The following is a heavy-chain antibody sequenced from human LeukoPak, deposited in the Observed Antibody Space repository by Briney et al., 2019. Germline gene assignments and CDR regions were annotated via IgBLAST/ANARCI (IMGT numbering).Heavy chain of an antibody. CDR3: AKVSYYDILSPSYYFDY. V-gene: IGHV3-23*01. J-gene: IGHJ4*02. CDR2: ISISGGNT. CDR1: GFTFSSHA. Sequence: GGSLRLSCAASGFTFSSHAMSWVRQAPGKGLEGVSAISISGGNTYYADSVKGRFTISRDNSKNTLYLQMNSLRAEDTAVFYCAKVSYYDILSPSYYFDYWGQGTLVTVSS. D-gene: IGHD3-9*01.